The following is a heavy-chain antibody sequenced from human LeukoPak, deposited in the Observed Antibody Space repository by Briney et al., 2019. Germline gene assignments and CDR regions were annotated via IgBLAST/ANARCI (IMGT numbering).Heavy chain of an antibody. J-gene: IGHJ4*02. CDR3: AKDGSITMIVVVITEFDY. D-gene: IGHD3-22*01. CDR1: GFTFSSYA. CDR2: ISGSGGST. Sequence: GGSLRLSCAASGFTFSSYAMSWVRQAPGKGLEWVSAISGSGGSTYYADSVKGRFTISRDDSKNTLYLQMNSLRAEDTAVYYCAKDGSITMIVVVITEFDYWGQGTLVTVSS. V-gene: IGHV3-23*01.